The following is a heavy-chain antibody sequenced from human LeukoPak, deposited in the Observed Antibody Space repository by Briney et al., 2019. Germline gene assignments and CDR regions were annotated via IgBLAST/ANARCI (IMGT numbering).Heavy chain of an antibody. Sequence: PGGSLRLSCAASGFTFSTYWMSWVRQAPGKGLEWVANIHQDGSEKYYVDSVKGRFTISRDNAKSSLYLQMNSLRAEDTAVYYCARGGRDGYNSFVYWGQGTLVTVSS. D-gene: IGHD5-24*01. V-gene: IGHV3-7*01. CDR1: GFTFSTYW. J-gene: IGHJ4*02. CDR3: ARGGRDGYNSFVY. CDR2: IHQDGSEK.